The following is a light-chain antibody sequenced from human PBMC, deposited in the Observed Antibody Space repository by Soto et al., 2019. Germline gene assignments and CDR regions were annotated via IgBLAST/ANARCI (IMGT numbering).Light chain of an antibody. CDR2: AAS. CDR3: QQSYSTPYT. Sequence: DIQMTQSPSSLSASVGDRVTITCRASQSISSFLNWSQQKQGKAPKLLIYAASSLQSGVPSRFSGSGSGTDFTLTISSLQPEDFATYYCQQSYSTPYTFVQGTKLEIK. CDR1: QSISSF. J-gene: IGKJ2*01. V-gene: IGKV1-39*01.